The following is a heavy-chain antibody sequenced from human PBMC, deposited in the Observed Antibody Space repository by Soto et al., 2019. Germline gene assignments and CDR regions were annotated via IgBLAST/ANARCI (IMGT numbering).Heavy chain of an antibody. D-gene: IGHD3-10*01. Sequence: QVQLVQSGAEVKKPGASVKVSCKASGYMFTSYGISWARQAPGHGLEWMGWISAYNGNTNYAQKVKGRVTMTSYTSTSTVYMELRSLRSYDTGVYYCARDKGDGSGSYYGYWGQGTLVTVSS. CDR2: ISAYNGNT. J-gene: IGHJ4*02. CDR3: ARDKGDGSGSYYGY. CDR1: GYMFTSYG. V-gene: IGHV1-18*01.